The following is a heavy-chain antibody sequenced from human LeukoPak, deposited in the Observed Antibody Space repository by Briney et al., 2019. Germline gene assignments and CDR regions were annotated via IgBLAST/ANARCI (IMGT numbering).Heavy chain of an antibody. CDR2: IYSGGST. CDR1: GFTISSNY. V-gene: IGHV3-53*04. J-gene: IGHJ3*01. D-gene: IGHD3-16*01. CDR3: ARRTYYSDAFDV. Sequence: GGSLRLSCVASGFTISSNYMSWVRQAPGKGLEWVSSIYSGGSTYHADSVKGRFTISRHTSENTLYLQMNSLGADDTAVYYCARRTYYSDAFDVWGQGTMVTVPS.